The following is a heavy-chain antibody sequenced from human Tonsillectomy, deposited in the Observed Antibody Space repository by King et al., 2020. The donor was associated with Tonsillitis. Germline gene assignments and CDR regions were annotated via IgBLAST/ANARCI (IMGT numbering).Heavy chain of an antibody. V-gene: IGHV3-9*01. CDR1: GFTFDDYA. J-gene: IGHJ4*02. CDR3: AKDLSRTICSSTRCTHPGGFEY. D-gene: IGHD2-2*01. Sequence: VQLVESGGGWVQPGRSLRLSCAASGFTFDDYAMHWVRQAPGKGLEWVSGINWNSGRIGHADSVKGRFTISRDNGKNSLHLEMNSLRAEDTALYYCAKDLSRTICSSTRCTHPGGFEYWGQGTLVTVSS. CDR2: INWNSGRI.